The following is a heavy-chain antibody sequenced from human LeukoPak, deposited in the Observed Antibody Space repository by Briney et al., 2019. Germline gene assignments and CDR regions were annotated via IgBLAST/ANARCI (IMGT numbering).Heavy chain of an antibody. CDR3: AREDIVVVPAAKVRLVPSQWYFDY. D-gene: IGHD2-2*01. Sequence: SETLSLTCTVSGGSISSYYWSWIRQPAGKGLEWIGRIYTSGSTNYNPSLKSRVTMSVDTSKNQFSLKLSSVTAADTAVYYCAREDIVVVPAAKVRLVPSQWYFDYWGQGTLVTVSS. CDR2: IYTSGST. V-gene: IGHV4-4*07. CDR1: GGSISSYY. J-gene: IGHJ4*02.